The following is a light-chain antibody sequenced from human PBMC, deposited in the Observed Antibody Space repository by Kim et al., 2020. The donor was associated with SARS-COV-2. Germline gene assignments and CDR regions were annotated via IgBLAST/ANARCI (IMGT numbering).Light chain of an antibody. CDR2: EDN. J-gene: IGLJ2*01. CDR3: QTWDINTVV. CDR1: KLGDKY. Sequence: SVSPGQTASITCSGDKLGDKYSCWYQQKPGQSPVLLLYEDNKRPSGIPERFSGSNSGNTATLTISGTQAMDEADYYCQTWDINTVVFGGGTQLTVL. V-gene: IGLV3-1*01.